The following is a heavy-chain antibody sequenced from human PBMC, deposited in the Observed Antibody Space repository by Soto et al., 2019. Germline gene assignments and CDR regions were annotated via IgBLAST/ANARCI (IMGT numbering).Heavy chain of an antibody. V-gene: IGHV4-31*03. CDR3: ARAQLYYYDSSGYPRGYDAFDI. CDR1: GGSISSGGYY. Sequence: SETLSLTCTVSGGSISSGGYYWSWIRQHPGKGLEWIGYIYYSGSTYYNPSLKSRVTISVDTSKNQFSLKLSSVTAADTAVYYCARAQLYYYDSSGYPRGYDAFDIWGQGTMVTVSS. D-gene: IGHD3-22*01. CDR2: IYYSGST. J-gene: IGHJ3*02.